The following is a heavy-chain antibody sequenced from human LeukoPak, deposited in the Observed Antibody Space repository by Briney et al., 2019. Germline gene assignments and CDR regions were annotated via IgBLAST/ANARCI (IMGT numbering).Heavy chain of an antibody. Sequence: GGSLRLSCAASGFTFSNYVMHWVRQGTGKGLEWVSTIGTAGDPYYPGSVKGRFTISRDNAKNSFYLQMNSLRAGDTAVYYCARCISAAGTSNRYFDLWGPGTLVTVSS. J-gene: IGHJ2*01. CDR1: GFTFSNYV. CDR2: IGTAGDP. V-gene: IGHV3-13*05. CDR3: ARCISAAGTSNRYFDL. D-gene: IGHD6-13*01.